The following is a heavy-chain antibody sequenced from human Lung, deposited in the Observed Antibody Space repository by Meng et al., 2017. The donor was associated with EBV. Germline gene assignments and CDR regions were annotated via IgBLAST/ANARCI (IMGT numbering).Heavy chain of an antibody. V-gene: IGHV6-1*01. CDR1: SGSISSDTSS. CDR2: TYYRSKWYT. J-gene: IGHJ2*01. CDR3: ARGATSVFDL. Sequence: QLRPQESGSGLVKPSQTLSLTCAVSSGSISSDTSSWNWIRQRPGKGLEWLGRTYYRSKWYTDYAVSVKSRIAINPDTSKNQFSLQLNSVTPEDTAVYYCARGATSVFDLWGRGTLVTVSS.